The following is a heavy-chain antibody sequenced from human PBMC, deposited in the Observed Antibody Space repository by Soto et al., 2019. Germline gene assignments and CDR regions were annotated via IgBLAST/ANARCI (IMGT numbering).Heavy chain of an antibody. J-gene: IGHJ6*02. D-gene: IGHD2-2*01. V-gene: IGHV4-34*01. CDR1: GGSFSGYY. CDR2: INHSGST. CDR3: ARGPTDIVVVPAAMRYYYYGMDV. Sequence: QVQLQQWGAGLLKPSETLSLTCAVYGGSFSGYYWSWIRQPPGKGLEWIGEINHSGSTNYNPSIKSRVTISVDTSKNQFSLKLSSVTAADTAVYYCARGPTDIVVVPAAMRYYYYGMDVWGQGTTVTVSS.